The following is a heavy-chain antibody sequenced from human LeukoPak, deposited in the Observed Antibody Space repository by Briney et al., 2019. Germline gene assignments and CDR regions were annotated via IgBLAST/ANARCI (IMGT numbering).Heavy chain of an antibody. Sequence: GGSLRLSCAASGFTFSTYWMHWFRKAPGKGLVWVSRINSDGSATSYADSVKGRFTISRDNAKNTLYLQMNSLRAEDTAVYYCARALGSYSDYWGQGTLVTVSS. V-gene: IGHV3-74*01. CDR3: ARALGSYSDY. CDR2: INSDGSAT. D-gene: IGHD1-26*01. J-gene: IGHJ4*02. CDR1: GFTFSTYW.